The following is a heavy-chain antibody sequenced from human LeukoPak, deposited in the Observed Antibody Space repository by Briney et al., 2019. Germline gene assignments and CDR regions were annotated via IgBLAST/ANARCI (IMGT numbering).Heavy chain of an antibody. J-gene: IGHJ4*02. CDR2: MRGTSDTN. CDR1: GFAFSTYT. Sequence: GGSLRLSCAASGFAFSTYTMTWVRQAPGKGLEWISYMRGTSDTNYYADSVRGRFTISRDNAKNLLYLQMNSLRVEDTAVYYCARGGYLDYWGQGTPVTVSS. V-gene: IGHV3-48*01. CDR3: ARGGYLDY.